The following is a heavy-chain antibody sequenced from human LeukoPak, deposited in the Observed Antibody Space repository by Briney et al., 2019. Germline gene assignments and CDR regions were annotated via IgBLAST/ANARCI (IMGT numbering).Heavy chain of an antibody. J-gene: IGHJ6*04. D-gene: IGHD3-10*01. CDR1: GGTFSSYA. CDR2: IIPIFGTA. CDR3: ARGPVDSYGSGSYYSYGMDV. Sequence: SVKVSCKASGGTFSSYAISWVRQAPGQGLEWMGGIIPIFGTANYAQKFQGRVTITADESTSTAYTELSSLRSEDTAVYYCARGPVDSYGSGSYYSYGMDVWGKGTTVTVSS. V-gene: IGHV1-69*13.